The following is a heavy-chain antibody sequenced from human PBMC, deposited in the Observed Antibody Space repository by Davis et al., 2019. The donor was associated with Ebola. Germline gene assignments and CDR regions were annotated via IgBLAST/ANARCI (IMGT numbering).Heavy chain of an antibody. CDR1: GYSFTTYW. D-gene: IGHD3-22*01. J-gene: IGHJ4*02. CDR2: VYPGDSDT. Sequence: GESLKISCKVSGYSFTTYWISWVRQMPGKGLEWMGTVYPGDSDTRYSPSFQGHVTISAEKSSNTAYLQWSSLKASDTAIYYCAKLGRSSDYYGRHFDWWGQGTRVTVSS. V-gene: IGHV5-51*01. CDR3: AKLGRSSDYYGRHFDW.